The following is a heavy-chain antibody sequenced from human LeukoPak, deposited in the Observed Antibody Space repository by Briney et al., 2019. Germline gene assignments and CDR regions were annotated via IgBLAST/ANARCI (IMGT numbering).Heavy chain of an antibody. CDR2: IKQDGSQK. D-gene: IGHD5-18*01. J-gene: IGHJ4*02. V-gene: IGHV3-7*01. CDR1: GFTFSSYW. Sequence: HPGGSLRLSCAASGFTFSSYWMSWVRQAPGKGLEWVANIKQDGSQKYYVDSVKGRFTISRDSAKTSLYLQMISLRAEDTAVYYCARHLSGVTGYTYGRGIDYWGQGTLVTVSS. CDR3: ARHLSGVTGYTYGRGIDY.